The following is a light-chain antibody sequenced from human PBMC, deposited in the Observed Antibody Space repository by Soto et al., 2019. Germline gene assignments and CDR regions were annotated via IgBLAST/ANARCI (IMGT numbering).Light chain of an antibody. J-gene: IGLJ3*02. V-gene: IGLV2-8*01. CDR3: SSYTGSNKFV. CDR2: EVS. Sequence: QSALTQPPSASGSPGQSVTISCTGTSSDVGNYNYVSWYQLHPGKAPKLMIYEVSERPSGVPDRFSGSKSGNTASLTVSGLQAEAEADYYSSSYTGSNKFVFGGGTKVTVL. CDR1: SSDVGNYNY.